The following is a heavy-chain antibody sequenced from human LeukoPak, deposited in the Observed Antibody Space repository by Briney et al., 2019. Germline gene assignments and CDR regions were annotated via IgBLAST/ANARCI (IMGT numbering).Heavy chain of an antibody. J-gene: IGHJ4*02. Sequence: GGSLRLSCAASGFTFTTYAMTWVRQAPGKGPQWVSSISGSGGRTYYADSLKGRFTISRDNSKNTLYLQMNSLRPEDTAVYSCAIGPPYGGYSDWGQGTLVTVSS. D-gene: IGHD5-12*01. CDR1: GFTFTTYA. CDR2: ISGSGGRT. CDR3: AIGPPYGGYSD. V-gene: IGHV3-23*01.